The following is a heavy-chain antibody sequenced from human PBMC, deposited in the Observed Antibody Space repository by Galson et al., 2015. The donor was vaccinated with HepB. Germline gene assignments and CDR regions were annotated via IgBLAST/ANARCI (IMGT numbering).Heavy chain of an antibody. V-gene: IGHV1-46*01. Sequence: SVKVSCKASGYTFTSYYMHWVRQAPGQGLEWMGIINPSGGSTSYAQKFQGRVTVTSDTSTSTVYMELSSLRSEDTAVYYCARDPPRGYCSGGSCYPLYWGQGTLVTVSS. D-gene: IGHD2-15*01. CDR3: ARDPPRGYCSGGSCYPLY. J-gene: IGHJ4*02. CDR1: GYTFTSYY. CDR2: INPSGGST.